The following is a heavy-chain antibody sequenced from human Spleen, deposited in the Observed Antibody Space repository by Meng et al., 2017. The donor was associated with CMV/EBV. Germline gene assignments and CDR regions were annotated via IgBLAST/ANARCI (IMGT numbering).Heavy chain of an antibody. CDR2: ISSSGTTV. CDR1: GFSLSDYY. CDR3: AKGGGSYWFDY. V-gene: IGHV3-11*01. J-gene: IGHJ4*02. D-gene: IGHD1-26*01. Sequence: GESLKISCGASGFSLSDYYMSWIRQAPGKGLEWISYISSSGTTVHYADSVKGRFTISRDNAKNSLYLQMNSLRAEDTAVYYCAKGGGSYWFDYWGQGTLVTVSS.